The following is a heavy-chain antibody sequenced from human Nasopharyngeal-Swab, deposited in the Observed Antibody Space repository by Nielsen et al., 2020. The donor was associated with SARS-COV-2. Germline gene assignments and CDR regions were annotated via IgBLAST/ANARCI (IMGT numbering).Heavy chain of an antibody. Sequence: SETLSLTCTVSGGSITSTSHYWGWIRQPPGKGLEWIGCVSYRGSTYHNPSLKSRVTVSVDTSKNQFSLKLTSLTAADTAVYYCAGDGAYSGYDWTYWDQGTLVTVSS. D-gene: IGHD5-12*01. V-gene: IGHV4-39*07. J-gene: IGHJ4*02. CDR2: VSYRGST. CDR1: GGSITSTSHY. CDR3: AGDGAYSGYDWTY.